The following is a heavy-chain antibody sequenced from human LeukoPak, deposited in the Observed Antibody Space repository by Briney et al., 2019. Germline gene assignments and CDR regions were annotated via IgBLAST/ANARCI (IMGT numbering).Heavy chain of an antibody. Sequence: GGSLRLSCATSGFSFSSYAMSWVRQAPGKGLEWVSAMSSSDDGRYYAASVRGRFTISRDTSRSTLYLQMNSLRAEDTAMYYCLGRYCSGGDCYGIPNKWGQGTLVTVSS. J-gene: IGHJ4*02. CDR2: MSSSDDGR. CDR3: LGRYCSGGDCYGIPNK. CDR1: GFSFSSYA. D-gene: IGHD2-15*01. V-gene: IGHV3-23*01.